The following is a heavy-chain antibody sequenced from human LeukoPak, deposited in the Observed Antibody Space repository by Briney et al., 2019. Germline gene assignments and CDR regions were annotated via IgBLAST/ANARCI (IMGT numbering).Heavy chain of an antibody. CDR2: ISYDGSNK. Sequence: GGSLRLSCAASGFTFSSYGMHWVRQAPGKGLEWVAVISYDGSNKYYADSVKGRFTISRDNSKNTLYLQMNSLRAEDTAVYYCAKDRGGDSSGYYFDYWGQGTLVTVSS. V-gene: IGHV3-30*18. J-gene: IGHJ4*02. CDR1: GFTFSSYG. CDR3: AKDRGGDSSGYYFDY. D-gene: IGHD3-22*01.